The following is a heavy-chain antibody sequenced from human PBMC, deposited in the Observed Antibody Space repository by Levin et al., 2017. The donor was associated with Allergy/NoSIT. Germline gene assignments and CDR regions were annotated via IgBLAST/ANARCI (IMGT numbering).Heavy chain of an antibody. D-gene: IGHD3-10*01. Sequence: SETLSLTCTVSGDSLTIYHWSWIRQPPGKGLEWIGNIINSGTTKYNPSLKSRVTISVDTSKNQFSLILTSVTAADTAIYYCARGFDGDNAFDIWGLGTMVTVSS. CDR1: GDSLTIYH. CDR3: ARGFDGDNAFDI. J-gene: IGHJ3*02. CDR2: IINSGTT. V-gene: IGHV4-59*01.